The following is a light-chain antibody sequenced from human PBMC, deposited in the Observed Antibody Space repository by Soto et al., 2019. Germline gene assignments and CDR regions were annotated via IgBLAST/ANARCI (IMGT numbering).Light chain of an antibody. CDR3: QQYDSYSPYT. Sequence: DIQMTQFPPTLSASIGDRVTITCRASQTISSSLAWYQQKPGKAPKLLIYKASTFEAGIPSRFSGSGSGTEFTLTNSSLQPDAFATYYCQQYDSYSPYTFGQGTRLELK. CDR1: QTISSS. CDR2: KAS. J-gene: IGKJ2*01. V-gene: IGKV1-5*03.